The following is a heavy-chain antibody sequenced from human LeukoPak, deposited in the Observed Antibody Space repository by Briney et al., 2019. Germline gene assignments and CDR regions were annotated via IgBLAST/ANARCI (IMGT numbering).Heavy chain of an antibody. CDR1: GFSLSTSGVG. Sequence: SGPTLVKPTQTLTLTCTFSGFSLSTSGVGVGWIRQPPGKALEWLALIYWDDDKRYSPSLKSRLTITKDTSKNQVVLTMTNMDPVDTATYYCAHSNPRMYYDFWSGYHDAFDIWGQGTMVTVSS. CDR2: IYWDDDK. J-gene: IGHJ3*02. V-gene: IGHV2-5*02. D-gene: IGHD3-3*01. CDR3: AHSNPRMYYDFWSGYHDAFDI.